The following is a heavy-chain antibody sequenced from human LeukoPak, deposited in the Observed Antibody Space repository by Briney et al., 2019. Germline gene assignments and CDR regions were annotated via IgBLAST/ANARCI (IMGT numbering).Heavy chain of an antibody. Sequence: SETLSLTCTVSGGSISSYYWSWIRQPPGKGLEWIGYIYYSGSTNYNPSLKSRVTISVDTSKNQFSLKLSSVTAADTAVYYCAGDGGGYGYYYRFDYWGQGTLVTVSS. J-gene: IGHJ4*02. D-gene: IGHD3-10*01. CDR3: AGDGGGYGYYYRFDY. V-gene: IGHV4-59*01. CDR2: IYYSGST. CDR1: GGSISSYY.